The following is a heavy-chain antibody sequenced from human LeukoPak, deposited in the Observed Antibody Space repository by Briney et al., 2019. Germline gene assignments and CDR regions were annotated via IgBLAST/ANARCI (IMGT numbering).Heavy chain of an antibody. J-gene: IGHJ4*02. CDR3: ARDRDTAGAAAGCYFDF. D-gene: IGHD6-13*01. Sequence: GGSLRLSCAASGFFFSTYAMSWVRQPPGKGLEWVSGISGSDGTAYYADSVKGRFTISRDNSKNTLYLQMNSLRAEDSAVYYCARDRDTAGAAAGCYFDFWGQGTLVTVSS. CDR2: ISGSDGTA. V-gene: IGHV3-23*01. CDR1: GFFFSTYA.